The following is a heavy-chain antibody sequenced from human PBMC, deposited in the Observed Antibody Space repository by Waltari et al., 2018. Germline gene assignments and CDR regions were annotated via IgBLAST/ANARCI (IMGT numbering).Heavy chain of an antibody. V-gene: IGHV5-51*01. CDR2: IYPGDSET. CDR3: ARLAGAVASFDY. Sequence: EVQLLQSGAEVKETGESLKISCKGPRYTFTKYWIGWVRQKPGKGREWMGIIYPGDSETKYSPSFQGRVTISADKSITTAYLQWNSLQASDSAMYYCARLAGAVASFDYWGQGTLVTVSS. CDR1: RYTFTKYW. D-gene: IGHD6-19*01. J-gene: IGHJ4*02.